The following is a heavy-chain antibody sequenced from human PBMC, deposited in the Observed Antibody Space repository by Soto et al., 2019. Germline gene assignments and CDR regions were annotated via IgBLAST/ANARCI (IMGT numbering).Heavy chain of an antibody. Sequence: QVQLQQSGPRLVKPSETLSLTCTVSSGPDRSHNWGWIRQPPGRGLEWIGYVYYTGETAYNPSLRSRVSTSADTSTNDISLTLSSVTAADTVVYYCVRQGIDYLHGLVDVWGQGTTVSVSS. CDR1: SGPDRSHN. CDR3: VRQGIDYLHGLVDV. D-gene: IGHD4-17*01. CDR2: VYYTGET. J-gene: IGHJ6*02. V-gene: IGHV4-59*08.